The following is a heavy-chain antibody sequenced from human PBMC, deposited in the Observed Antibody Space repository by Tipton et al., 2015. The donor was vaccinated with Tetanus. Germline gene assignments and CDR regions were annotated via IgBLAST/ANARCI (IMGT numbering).Heavy chain of an antibody. CDR3: ARGLPREPFYLDY. CDR2: IYYSGSS. V-gene: IGHV4-39*07. J-gene: IGHJ4*02. Sequence: TLSLTCTVSGGSISGSSYYWGWIRQPPGKGLEWIGSIYYSGSSYYNPTLKSRVTISVDTSKNQFSLRLTSVTAADTAVYFCARGLPREPFYLDYWGQGKQVTVSS. D-gene: IGHD1-26*01. CDR1: GGSISGSSYY.